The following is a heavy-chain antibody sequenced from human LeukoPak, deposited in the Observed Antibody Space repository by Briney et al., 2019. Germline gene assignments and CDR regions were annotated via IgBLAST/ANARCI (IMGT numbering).Heavy chain of an antibody. CDR2: ISYDGSNK. D-gene: IGHD5-18*01. CDR1: GFTFSSYG. V-gene: IGHV3-30*18. Sequence: GGSLRLSCAASGFTFSSYGMHWVRQAPGKGLEGVAVISYDGSNKYYADSVKGRFTISRDNSKNTLYLQMNSLRAEDTAVYYCAKASQLWLFDYWGQGTLVTVSS. CDR3: AKASQLWLFDY. J-gene: IGHJ4*02.